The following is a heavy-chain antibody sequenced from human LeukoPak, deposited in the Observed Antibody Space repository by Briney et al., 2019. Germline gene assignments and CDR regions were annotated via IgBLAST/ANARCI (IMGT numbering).Heavy chain of an antibody. J-gene: IGHJ4*02. CDR3: ARQPRYNWNDDY. V-gene: IGHV3-30*03. Sequence: PGGSLRLSCAASGFTFSNFGMHWVRQAPGKGLEWVAVISYDGSAKYYGDFVKGRFTISRDNSKNTLYLQMNSLRSEDTAVYYCARQPRYNWNDDYWGQGTLVTVSS. CDR1: GFTFSNFG. CDR2: ISYDGSAK. D-gene: IGHD1-1*01.